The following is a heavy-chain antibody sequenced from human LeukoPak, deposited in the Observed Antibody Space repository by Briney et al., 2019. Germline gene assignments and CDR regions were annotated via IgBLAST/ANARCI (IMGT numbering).Heavy chain of an antibody. Sequence: SLRLSCTASGFTFGDYVMSWVRQASGKGLEWVGFIRSKAYGGTTKNAASVKGRFTISRDDSRSIAYLQMNSLKTEDTAVYYCTRRYNYDSSGYYYVRDAFDIWGQGTMVTVSS. V-gene: IGHV3-49*04. CDR2: IRSKAYGGTT. D-gene: IGHD3-22*01. J-gene: IGHJ3*02. CDR3: TRRYNYDSSGYYYVRDAFDI. CDR1: GFTFGDYV.